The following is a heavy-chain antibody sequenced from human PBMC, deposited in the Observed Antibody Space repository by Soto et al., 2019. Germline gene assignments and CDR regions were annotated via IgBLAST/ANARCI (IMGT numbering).Heavy chain of an antibody. J-gene: IGHJ3*01. CDR2: ISPSSGGT. CDR1: GYTFTSYY. V-gene: IGHV1-46*03. Sequence: QVQLVQSGAEVKKPGASVRVSCKASGYTFTSYYIHWVRQAPGHGPEWMGMISPSSGGTDYAQKFQGRVTMTRDTSTSTVYMELSRLRSEDTAVYYCTRSIITTAGTDAFDLWGQGTLVTVSS. D-gene: IGHD6-13*01. CDR3: TRSIITTAGTDAFDL.